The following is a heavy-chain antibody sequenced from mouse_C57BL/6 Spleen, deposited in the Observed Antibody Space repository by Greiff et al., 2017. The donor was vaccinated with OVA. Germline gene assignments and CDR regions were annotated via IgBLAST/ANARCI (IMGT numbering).Heavy chain of an antibody. CDR1: GYAFSSYW. V-gene: IGHV1-80*01. D-gene: IGHD1-1*01. CDR2: IYPGDGDT. CDR3: ARDHYGSSYDY. J-gene: IGHJ2*01. Sequence: QVQLQQSGAELVKPGASVKISCKASGYAFSSYWMNWVKQRPGKGLEWIGQIYPGDGDTNYNGKFKGKATLTADKSSSTAYMQLSSLTSEDSAVYFCARDHYGSSYDYWGQGTTLTVSS.